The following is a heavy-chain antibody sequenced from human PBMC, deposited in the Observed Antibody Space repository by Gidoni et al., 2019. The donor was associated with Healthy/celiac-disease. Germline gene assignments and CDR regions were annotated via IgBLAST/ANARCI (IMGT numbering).Heavy chain of an antibody. D-gene: IGHD3-10*01. J-gene: IGHJ5*02. CDR2: ICSNDEK. CDR3: ARSLRVHGGNWFDP. CDR1: GFSLSNARMG. Sequence: QVTLQESGPVLVKPTEPLTLTCTVSGFSLSNARMGVSWIRQPPGKALEWLAHICSNDEKSYSTSLKTMLTISKDTSKSQVVLTMTNMDPVDTATYYCARSLRVHGGNWFDPWGQGTLVTVSS. V-gene: IGHV2-26*01.